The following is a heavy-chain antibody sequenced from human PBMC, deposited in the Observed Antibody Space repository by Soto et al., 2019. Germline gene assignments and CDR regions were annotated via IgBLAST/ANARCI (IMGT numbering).Heavy chain of an antibody. CDR3: ARGPLRNWFDP. V-gene: IGHV1-3*01. D-gene: IGHD5-12*01. Sequence: ASVKVSCKASGYTFTSYAIHWVRQAPGQGLEWMGWINAGNGNTKYSQKFQGRVTITKNTSASTAYMELSSLRSEDTAVYYCARGPLRNWFDPWGQETLVTVSS. CDR1: GYTFTSYA. J-gene: IGHJ5*02. CDR2: INAGNGNT.